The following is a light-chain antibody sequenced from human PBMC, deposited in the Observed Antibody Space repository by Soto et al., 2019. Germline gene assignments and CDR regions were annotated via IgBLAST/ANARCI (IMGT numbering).Light chain of an antibody. CDR2: DAS. V-gene: IGKV3-11*01. CDR3: QQRNNWPPIT. CDR1: QSVGRY. Sequence: ENVLTQSPAILSLSPGDTATLSCRASQSVGRYLAWYQQKPGQAPSLVIYDASNRATGVPDRFSGSGSGTDFTLYISNLEPEDFEIYYCQQRNNWPPITFGQGTR. J-gene: IGKJ5*01.